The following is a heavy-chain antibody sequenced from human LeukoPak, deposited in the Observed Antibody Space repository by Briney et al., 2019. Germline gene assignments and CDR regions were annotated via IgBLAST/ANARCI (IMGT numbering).Heavy chain of an antibody. CDR3: ARGPLIPAAPYQYFDY. Sequence: GGSLRLSCAASGFTFSSYAMHWVRQAPGKGLEWVAVISYDGGNKYYADSVKGRFTISRDNSKNTLYLQMNSLRAEDTAVYYCARGPLIPAAPYQYFDYWGQGTLVTVSS. V-gene: IGHV3-30-3*01. CDR1: GFTFSSYA. CDR2: ISYDGGNK. J-gene: IGHJ4*02. D-gene: IGHD2-2*01.